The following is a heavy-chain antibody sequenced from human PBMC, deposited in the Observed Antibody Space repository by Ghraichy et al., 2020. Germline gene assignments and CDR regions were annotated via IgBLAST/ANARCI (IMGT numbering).Heavy chain of an antibody. V-gene: IGHV1-46*01. Sequence: ASVKVSCKASGYTFTSYYMHWVRQAPGQGLEWMGIINPSGGSTSYAQKFQGRVTMTRDTSTSTVYMELSSLRSEDTAVYYCARDPSGSYTPRNWFDPWGQGTLVTVSS. D-gene: IGHD1-26*01. CDR2: INPSGGST. CDR3: ARDPSGSYTPRNWFDP. J-gene: IGHJ5*02. CDR1: GYTFTSYY.